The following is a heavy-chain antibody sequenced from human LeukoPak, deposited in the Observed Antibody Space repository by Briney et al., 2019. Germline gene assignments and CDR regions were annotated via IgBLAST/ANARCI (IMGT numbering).Heavy chain of an antibody. J-gene: IGHJ4*02. CDR1: GFTFANYA. CDR2: VSGSGDST. D-gene: IGHD3-22*01. V-gene: IGHV3-23*01. Sequence: GGSLRLSCAASGFTFANYAMSWVRQAPGKGLEWVSVVSGSGDSTYYADSVRGRFTISRDNSKNRLYLQMNSLRAEDTAVYFCAKYHYDSSYSLSYFDYWGQGTLVTVSS. CDR3: AKYHYDSSYSLSYFDY.